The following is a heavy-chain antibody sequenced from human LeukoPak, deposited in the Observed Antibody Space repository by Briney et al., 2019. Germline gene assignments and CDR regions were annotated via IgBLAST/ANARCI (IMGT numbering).Heavy chain of an antibody. CDR3: ARDPTVTHPFDS. CDR1: GFTFSSYS. J-gene: IGHJ4*02. V-gene: IGHV3-30*03. D-gene: IGHD4-17*01. Sequence: GGSLRLSCAASGFTFSSYSMNWVRQAPGKGLEWVALISYDGTNKYYADSVKGRFTISRDNSRDTLYLQMNSLRAEDTAMYYCARDPTVTHPFDSWGQGTQITVSS. CDR2: ISYDGTNK.